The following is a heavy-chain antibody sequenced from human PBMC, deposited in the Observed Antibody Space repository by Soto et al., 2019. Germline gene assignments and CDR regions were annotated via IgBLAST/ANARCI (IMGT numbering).Heavy chain of an antibody. V-gene: IGHV4-61*08. CDR2: IYYSGST. D-gene: IGHD3-22*01. CDR1: GGSISSGGYY. CDR3: ARGQDGRSSSGYYSSGWYYFDY. Sequence: PSETLYLTCTVSGGSISSGGYYWSWIRQHPGKGLEWIGYIYYSGSTNYNPSLKSRVTISVDTSKNQFSLKLSSVTAADTAVYYCARGQDGRSSSGYYSSGWYYFDYWGQGTLVTVSS. J-gene: IGHJ4*02.